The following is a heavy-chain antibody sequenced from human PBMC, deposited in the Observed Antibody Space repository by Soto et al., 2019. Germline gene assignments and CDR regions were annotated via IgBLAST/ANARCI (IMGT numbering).Heavy chain of an antibody. CDR1: GFTFSSYW. V-gene: IGHV3-74*01. Sequence: PGGSLRLSCAASGFTFSSYWMHWVRQAPGKGLVWVSRINSDGSSTSYADSVKGRFTISRDNAKNTLYLQMNSLRAEDTAVYYCARFPRFISSGGVPYGMDVWGQGTTVTVSS. CDR3: ARFPRFISSGGVPYGMDV. J-gene: IGHJ6*02. CDR2: INSDGSST. D-gene: IGHD6-25*01.